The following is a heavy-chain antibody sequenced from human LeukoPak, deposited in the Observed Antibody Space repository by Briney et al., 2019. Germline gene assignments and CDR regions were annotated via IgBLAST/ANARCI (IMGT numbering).Heavy chain of an antibody. J-gene: IGHJ5*01. CDR1: GFAFSFYA. V-gene: IGHV3-23*01. CDR3: AKPVSGGLAVTADWFHP. Sequence: GGSLRLSCAASGFAFSFYALSWLRQPPGKGLEWVSTINANSGTTSYAASVRGRFTISRDNSKNTLYLQVNTLRADDTATYYCAKPVSGGLAVTADWFHPWGQGTLVVVSS. D-gene: IGHD6-19*01. CDR2: INANSGTT.